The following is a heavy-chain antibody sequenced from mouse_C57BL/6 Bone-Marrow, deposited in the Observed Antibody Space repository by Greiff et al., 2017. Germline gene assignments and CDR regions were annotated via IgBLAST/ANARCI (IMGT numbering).Heavy chain of an antibody. CDR2: IRNKANGYTT. J-gene: IGHJ3*01. D-gene: IGHD2-1*01. CDR1: GFTFTDYY. CDR3: ARYDTMVTKAWFAY. V-gene: IGHV7-3*01. Sequence: EVQLVESGGGLVQPGGSLSLSCAASGFTFTDYYMSWVRQPPGKALEWLGFIRNKANGYTTEYSASVKGRFTISRDNSQSILYLQMNALRAEDSATYYCARYDTMVTKAWFAYWGQGTLVTVSA.